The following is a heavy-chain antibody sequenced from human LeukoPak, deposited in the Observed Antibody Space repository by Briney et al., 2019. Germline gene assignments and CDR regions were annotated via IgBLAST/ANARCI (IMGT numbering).Heavy chain of an antibody. CDR3: ARHPNLPYYFDY. Sequence: SETLSLTCTVSGGSISSYYWSWIRQPPGKGLEWIGYIYYSGGTNYNPSLKSRVTISVDTSKNQFSLKLSSVTAADTAVYYCARHPNLPYYFDYWGQGTLVTVSS. D-gene: IGHD5/OR15-5a*01. CDR2: IYYSGGT. V-gene: IGHV4-59*08. CDR1: GGSISSYY. J-gene: IGHJ4*02.